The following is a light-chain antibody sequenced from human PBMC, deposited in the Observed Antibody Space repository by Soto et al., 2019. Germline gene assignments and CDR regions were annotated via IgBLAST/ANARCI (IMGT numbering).Light chain of an antibody. CDR3: SSYTSSSTYV. J-gene: IGLJ1*01. Sequence: QSALTHPASVSGAPGQSIAISCTGTSSDVGGYNYVSWYQHHPGKAPKLMVYDVSNRPSGVSNRFSGSKSGNTASLTISGLQAEDEADYYCSSYTSSSTYVFGTGTKVTVL. CDR1: SSDVGGYNY. CDR2: DVS. V-gene: IGLV2-14*03.